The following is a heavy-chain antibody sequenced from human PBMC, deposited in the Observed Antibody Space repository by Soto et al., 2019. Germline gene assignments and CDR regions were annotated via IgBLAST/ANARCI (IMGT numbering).Heavy chain of an antibody. J-gene: IGHJ3*02. V-gene: IGHV4-59*01. Sequence: SETLSLTCTVSVGSISSYYWSWIRQPPGKGLEWIGYIYYSGSTNYNPSLKSRVTISVDTSKNQFSLKLSSVTAADTAVYYCARALILTGYYIHDAFDIWGQGTMVTVSS. CDR3: ARALILTGYYIHDAFDI. D-gene: IGHD3-9*01. CDR1: VGSISSYY. CDR2: IYYSGST.